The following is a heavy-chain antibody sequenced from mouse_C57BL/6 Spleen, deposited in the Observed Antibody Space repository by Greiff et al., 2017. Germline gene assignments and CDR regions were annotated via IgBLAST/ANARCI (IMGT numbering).Heavy chain of an antibody. D-gene: IGHD2-1*01. CDR3: ATYGNYSYFDY. Sequence: QVQLQQPGAELVMPGASVKLSCKASGYTFTSYWMHWVKQRPGQGLEWIGEIDPSDSYTNYNQKFKGKSTLTVDKSSSTAYMQLSSLTSEDSAVYYCATYGNYSYFDYWGQGTTLTVSS. V-gene: IGHV1-69*01. J-gene: IGHJ2*01. CDR1: GYTFTSYW. CDR2: IDPSDSYT.